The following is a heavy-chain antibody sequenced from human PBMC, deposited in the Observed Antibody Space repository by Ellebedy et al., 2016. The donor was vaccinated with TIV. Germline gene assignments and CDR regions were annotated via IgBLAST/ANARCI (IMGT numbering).Heavy chain of an antibody. D-gene: IGHD1-1*01. CDR3: VRDLHWAFDI. CDR2: IPRDSDAM. V-gene: IGHV3-48*02. Sequence: GESLKISCSASGFTFSSFSMNWVRQAPGKGLEWVSYIPRDSDAMSYADSVKGRFTISRDNAKNSLSLQMNSLRDADTAVYYCVRDLHWAFDIWGQGTVVTVSS. CDR1: GFTFSSFS. J-gene: IGHJ3*02.